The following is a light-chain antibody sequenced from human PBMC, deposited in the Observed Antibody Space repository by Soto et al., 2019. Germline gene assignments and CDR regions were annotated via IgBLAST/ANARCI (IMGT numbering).Light chain of an antibody. CDR2: GNS. J-gene: IGLJ1*01. CDR1: SSNIGAGYD. V-gene: IGLV1-40*01. Sequence: QSVLTQPPSVSGAPGQRVTIPCTGSSSNIGAGYDVHWYQQLPGTVPKLLIYGNSNRPSGVPDRFSGSKSGTSASLAITGLQAEDEADDYCQSYDRSLSYVFGTGTKLTVL. CDR3: QSYDRSLSYV.